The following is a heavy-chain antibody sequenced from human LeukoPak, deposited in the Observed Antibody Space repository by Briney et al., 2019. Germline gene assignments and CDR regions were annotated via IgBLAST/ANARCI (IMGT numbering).Heavy chain of an antibody. J-gene: IGHJ6*04. D-gene: IGHD3-10*02. CDR2: ISSSSSYI. V-gene: IGHV3-21*01. CDR1: GFTFSSYS. CDR3: AELGITMIGGV. Sequence: GESLRLSCAASGFTFSSYSMNWVRQAPGKGLEWVSSISSSSSYIYYADSVKGRFTISRDNAKNSLYLQMNSLRAEDTAVYYCAELGITMIGGVWGKGTTVTISS.